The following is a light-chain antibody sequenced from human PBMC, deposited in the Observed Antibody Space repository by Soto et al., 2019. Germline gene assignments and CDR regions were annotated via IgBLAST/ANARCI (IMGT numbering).Light chain of an antibody. CDR3: QQYGSSPPYT. J-gene: IGKJ2*01. CDR2: GSS. V-gene: IGKV3-20*01. CDR1: QTVSNNY. Sequence: EVVLTQSPGTLSLSPGERATLSCRASQTVSNNYLAWYQHKPGQSPKLLIFGSSDRATGIPHRFSGSGSGTDFTLTISRLEPEDFAVYYCQQYGSSPPYTFGQGTKLEIK.